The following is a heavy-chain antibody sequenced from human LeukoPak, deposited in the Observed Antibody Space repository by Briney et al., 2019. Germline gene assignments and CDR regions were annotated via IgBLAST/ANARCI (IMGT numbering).Heavy chain of an antibody. CDR1: GASISTGGYY. J-gene: IGHJ6*02. V-gene: IGHV4-31*03. CDR2: IYYTGSV. D-gene: IGHD3-10*01. Sequence: SETLSLTCTFSGASISTGGYYWTWIRQPPGGGLEWIGYIYYTGSVDYNPSLKSRLTISLDTSKNQFSLKLNSVTAADTAVYYCAREHTYYFGSQTSTLDVWGQGTAVTVSS. CDR3: AREHTYYFGSQTSTLDV.